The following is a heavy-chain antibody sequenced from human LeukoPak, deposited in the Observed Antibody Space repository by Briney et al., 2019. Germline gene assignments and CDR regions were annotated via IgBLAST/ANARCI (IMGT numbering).Heavy chain of an antibody. CDR2: IYYTGNT. Sequence: SETLSLTCAVSGASISGSGYYLGWIRQSPGKGLEWIGNIYYTGNTYYNASLQSRVTISIDTSENQFSLRLNSVTAADTAMYYCVKSGGYGLIDYWGPGTLVTVAS. CDR3: VKSGGYGLIDY. J-gene: IGHJ4*02. D-gene: IGHD1-26*01. CDR1: GASISGSGYY. V-gene: IGHV4-39*01.